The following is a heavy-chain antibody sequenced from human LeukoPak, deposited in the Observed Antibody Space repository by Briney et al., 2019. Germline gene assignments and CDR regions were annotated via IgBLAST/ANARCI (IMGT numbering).Heavy chain of an antibody. J-gene: IGHJ3*02. Sequence: PGGSLRLSCAASGFTVSSNYMSWVRQAPGKGLEWVSVNYSGGSTYYADSVKGRFTISRDNSKNTLYLQMNSLRAENTAVYYCARGADSYCGGDCYIDAFDIWGQGTMVTVSS. D-gene: IGHD2-21*02. CDR3: ARGADSYCGGDCYIDAFDI. V-gene: IGHV3-66*02. CDR2: NYSGGST. CDR1: GFTVSSNY.